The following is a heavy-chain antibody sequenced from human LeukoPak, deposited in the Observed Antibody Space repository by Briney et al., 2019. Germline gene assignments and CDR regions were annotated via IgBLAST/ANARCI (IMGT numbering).Heavy chain of an antibody. CDR2: IYYSGST. J-gene: IGHJ4*02. V-gene: IGHV4-59*08. CDR1: GGSINSYY. CDR3: ARLLQLATFDY. Sequence: SETLSLTCTVSGGSINSYYWSWIRQPPGKGLEWIGNIYYSGSTKYNPSLKSRVTISVDTSKNQFSLKLSSVTAADTAVYYCARLLQLATFDYWGRGTLVTVST. D-gene: IGHD6-6*01.